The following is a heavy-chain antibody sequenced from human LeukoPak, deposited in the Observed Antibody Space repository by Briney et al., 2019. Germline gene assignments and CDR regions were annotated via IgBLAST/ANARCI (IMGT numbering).Heavy chain of an antibody. CDR2: ISGDGGYI. CDR3: GKDSSRSARLLPNDAFDI. J-gene: IGHJ3*02. Sequence: GGSLRLSCAASGFTFDDYAMHWVRQAPGKGLEWVSLISGDGGYIYYADSVKGRFAISRDNSKNSLYLQMNSLRIEDTALYYCGKDSSRSARLLPNDAFDIWGQGTMLTVSS. V-gene: IGHV3-43*02. CDR1: GFTFDDYA. D-gene: IGHD6-6*01.